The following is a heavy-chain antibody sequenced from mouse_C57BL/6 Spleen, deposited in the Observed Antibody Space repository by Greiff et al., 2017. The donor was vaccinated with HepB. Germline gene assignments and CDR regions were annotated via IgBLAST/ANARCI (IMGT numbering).Heavy chain of an antibody. Sequence: VQLKQSGPGLVKPSPSLSLPCTVTGYSITSGYGWNWIRQFPGNKLEWMGYISYSGSTNYNPSLKSRISITRDTSKNQFFLQFNSVTTEDTATYDCARTARIKYWGQGTTLTVSS. CDR1: GYSITSGYG. CDR2: ISYSGST. J-gene: IGHJ2*01. D-gene: IGHD1-2*01. V-gene: IGHV3-2*02. CDR3: ARTARIKY.